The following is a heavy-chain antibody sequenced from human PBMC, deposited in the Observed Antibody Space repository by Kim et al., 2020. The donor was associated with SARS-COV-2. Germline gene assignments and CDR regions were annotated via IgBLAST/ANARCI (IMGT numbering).Heavy chain of an antibody. CDR2: SYA. J-gene: IGHJ4*02. D-gene: IGHD6-6*01. CDR3: ARDSSTFDY. V-gene: IGHV3-11*05. Sequence: SYAKYADSVKGRFTISRDNAKNSLYLQMNSLRAEDTAVYYCARDSSTFDYWGQGTLVTVSS.